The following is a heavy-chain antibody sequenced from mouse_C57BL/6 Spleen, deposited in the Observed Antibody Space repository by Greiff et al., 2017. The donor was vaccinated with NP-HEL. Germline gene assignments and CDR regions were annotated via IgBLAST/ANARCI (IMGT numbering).Heavy chain of an antibody. J-gene: IGHJ1*03. D-gene: IGHD4-1*01. Sequence: QVQLQQSGPGLVQPSQSLSITCTVSGFSLTSYGVHWVRQSPGKGLEWLGVIWSGGSTDYNAAFISRLSISKDNSKSKVFFKMNSLQADDTAIYDCARNYLGPYWDFDVWGTGTTVTVSS. CDR1: GFSLTSYG. CDR2: IWSGGST. CDR3: ARNYLGPYWDFDV. V-gene: IGHV2-2*01.